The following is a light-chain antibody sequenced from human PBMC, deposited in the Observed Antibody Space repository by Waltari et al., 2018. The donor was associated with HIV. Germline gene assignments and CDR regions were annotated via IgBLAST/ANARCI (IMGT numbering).Light chain of an antibody. V-gene: IGLV2-23*02. CDR1: SSDVGSYNL. J-gene: IGLJ2*01. CDR2: EVS. Sequence: QSALTQPASVSGSPGQPITMSCTGTSSDVGSYNLVSWYQQHPGKAPKVMIYEVSKRPSRVSNRFSGSTSRNTASLTMSGLQAEDEADYYCCSYADRSTLVFGGGTKLTVL. CDR3: CSYADRSTLV.